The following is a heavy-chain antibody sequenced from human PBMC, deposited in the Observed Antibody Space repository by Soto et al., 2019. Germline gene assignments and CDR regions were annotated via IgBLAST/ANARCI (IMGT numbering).Heavy chain of an antibody. D-gene: IGHD6-13*01. V-gene: IGHV1-46*01. CDR2: INPSGGST. Sequence: ASVKVSCKASGYTFTSYYMHWVRQAPGQGLEWMGIINPSGGSTSYAQKFQGRVTMTRDTSTSTVYMELSSLRSEDTAVYYCARGTYQQLAYYYYYGMDVWGQGTTVTVSS. J-gene: IGHJ6*02. CDR3: ARGTYQQLAYYYYYGMDV. CDR1: GYTFTSYY.